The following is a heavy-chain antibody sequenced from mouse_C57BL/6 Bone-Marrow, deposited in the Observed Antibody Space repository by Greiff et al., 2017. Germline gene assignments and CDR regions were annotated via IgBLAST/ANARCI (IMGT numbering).Heavy chain of an antibody. Sequence: QVQLQQSGAELARPGASVKLSCKASGYTFTSYGLSWVKQRTGQGLEWIGEIYPRSGNTYYNEKFKGKATLTADKSSSTAYMELRSLTSEYSAVYFCARHYYYGRDWYFDVWGTGTTVTVSS. D-gene: IGHD1-1*01. CDR3: ARHYYYGRDWYFDV. J-gene: IGHJ1*03. CDR2: IYPRSGNT. V-gene: IGHV1-81*01. CDR1: GYTFTSYG.